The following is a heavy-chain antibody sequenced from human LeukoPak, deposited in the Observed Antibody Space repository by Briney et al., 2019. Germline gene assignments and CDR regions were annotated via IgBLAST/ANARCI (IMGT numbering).Heavy chain of an antibody. D-gene: IGHD3-16*02. V-gene: IGHV4-34*01. J-gene: IGHJ5*02. Sequence: SETLSLTCAVYGGSFRGYYWSWIRQPPGKGLEWIGEINHSGSTNYNPSLKSRVTISVDTSKNQFSLKLSSVTAADTAVYYCARNVRLGSGELSFAPFKNWFDPWGQGTLVTVSS. CDR3: ARNVRLGSGELSFAPFKNWFDP. CDR2: INHSGST. CDR1: GGSFRGYY.